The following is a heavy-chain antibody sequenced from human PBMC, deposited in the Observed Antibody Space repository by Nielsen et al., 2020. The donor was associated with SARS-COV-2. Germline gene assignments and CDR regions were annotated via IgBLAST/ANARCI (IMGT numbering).Heavy chain of an antibody. V-gene: IGHV6-1*01. D-gene: IGHD3-10*01. CDR1: GDSISNSVAA. Sequence: SQTLSLTCAISGDSISNSVAAWNWIRQSPSRGLEWLGRTYYRSKWNNDYALFVKSRIIITPDTSKNQISLQLNSVTPEDTAVYYCARDYFTSGSYWSFDYWGQGTLVTVSS. CDR3: ARDYFTSGSYWSFDY. CDR2: TYYRSKWNN. J-gene: IGHJ4*02.